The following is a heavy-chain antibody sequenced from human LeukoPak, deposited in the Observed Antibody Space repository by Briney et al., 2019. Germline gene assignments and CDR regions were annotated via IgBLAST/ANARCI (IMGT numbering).Heavy chain of an antibody. Sequence: GGSLRLSCAASGFTFSSDVMSWVRQAPGKGLEWVSAISGSGGRTYYADSVKGRFTISRDNSKNTLYLQMNSLRAEDTAVYYCAKVRAPRQYYFDYWGQGTLVTVSS. CDR1: GFTFSSDV. CDR3: AKVRAPRQYYFDY. J-gene: IGHJ4*02. V-gene: IGHV3-23*01. CDR2: ISGSGGRT. D-gene: IGHD1-26*01.